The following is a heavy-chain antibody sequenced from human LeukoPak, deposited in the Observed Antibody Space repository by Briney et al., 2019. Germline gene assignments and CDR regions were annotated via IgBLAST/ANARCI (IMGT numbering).Heavy chain of an antibody. J-gene: IGHJ6*03. Sequence: SETLSLTCTVSGGSIISYYWSWVRQSAGKGLEWIGRIYPSGSTEYNTSLKSRVTVSVDMSKKQFSLKLTSVTAADTAVYYCARLKFYDSTGYTPGYYMDVWGKGTTVTVSS. V-gene: IGHV4-4*07. D-gene: IGHD3-22*01. CDR1: GGSIISYY. CDR2: IYPSGST. CDR3: ARLKFYDSTGYTPGYYMDV.